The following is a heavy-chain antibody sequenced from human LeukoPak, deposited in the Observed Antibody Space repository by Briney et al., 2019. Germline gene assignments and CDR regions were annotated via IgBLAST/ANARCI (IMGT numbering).Heavy chain of an antibody. CDR1: GFTFSSYS. Sequence: GGSLRLSCAASGFTFSSYSMKWVRQAPGKGLEWVSYITSSSSTIYYADSVKGRFTISRDNAKNSLYLQMNSLRAEDTAVYYCARINSIATGPPGYWGQGTLVTVPS. V-gene: IGHV3-48*04. CDR2: ITSSSSTI. D-gene: IGHD6-13*01. J-gene: IGHJ4*02. CDR3: ARINSIATGPPGY.